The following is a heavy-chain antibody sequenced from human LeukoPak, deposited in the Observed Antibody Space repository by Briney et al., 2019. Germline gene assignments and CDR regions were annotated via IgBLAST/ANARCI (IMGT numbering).Heavy chain of an antibody. CDR2: ISSSSSYI. J-gene: IGHJ4*02. CDR3: AREGQDYYDSSMAFDY. CDR1: GFTFSSYS. Sequence: GGSLGLSCAASGFTFSSYSMNWVRQAPGKGLEWVSSISSSSSYIYYADSVKGRFTISRVNAKNSLYLQMNSLRAEDTAVYYCAREGQDYYDSSMAFDYWGQGTLVTVSS. D-gene: IGHD3-22*01. V-gene: IGHV3-21*01.